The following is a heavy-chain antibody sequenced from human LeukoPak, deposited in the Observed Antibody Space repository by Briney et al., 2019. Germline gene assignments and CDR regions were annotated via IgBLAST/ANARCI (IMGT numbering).Heavy chain of an antibody. CDR3: ARQIVATPSPHFDF. V-gene: IGHV4-59*08. CDR1: GDSINAFY. D-gene: IGHD5-12*01. Sequence: PSETLSLTCTVSGDSINAFYWSWIRQPPGKGLEWIGYIYYSGSTNYNPSLKSRVTISVDTSKNQSSLKLSSVTAADTAVYYCARQIVATPSPHFDFWGQGTLVTVSS. J-gene: IGHJ4*02. CDR2: IYYSGST.